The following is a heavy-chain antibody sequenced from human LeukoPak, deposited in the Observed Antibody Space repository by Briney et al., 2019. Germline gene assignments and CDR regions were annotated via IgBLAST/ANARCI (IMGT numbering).Heavy chain of an antibody. CDR2: IDPNNGDT. Sequence: ASVRVSCKTSGYTFAAHYIHWVRQAPGQGLEWMGWIDPNNGDTYYSQKFQGRVTMTAEMSIKTAYLNLRGLTSDDSALFFCTRGHGKSRQYLLDFDSWGQGTLLIVSS. D-gene: IGHD2-15*01. J-gene: IGHJ4*02. CDR3: TRGHGKSRQYLLDFDS. V-gene: IGHV1-2*02. CDR1: GYTFAAHY.